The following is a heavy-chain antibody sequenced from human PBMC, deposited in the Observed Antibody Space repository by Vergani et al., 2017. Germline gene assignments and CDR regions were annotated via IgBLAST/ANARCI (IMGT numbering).Heavy chain of an antibody. CDR2: ISRSSSTI. J-gene: IGHJ4*02. Sequence: EVQLVESGGGLVQPGGSLRLSCAASGSPFSSYAMNWVRQAPGKGREWVSYISRSSSTIYYADSVKGRFTISRDNAKNSLHQQMNNLRAEDTAVYYCARQSRDVFCTNGVCPLGYWGQGALVTVSS. CDR3: ARQSRDVFCTNGVCPLGY. CDR1: GSPFSSYA. V-gene: IGHV3-48*01. D-gene: IGHD2-8*01.